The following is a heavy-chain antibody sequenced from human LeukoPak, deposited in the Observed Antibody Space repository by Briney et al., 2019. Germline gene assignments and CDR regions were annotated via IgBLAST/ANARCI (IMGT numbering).Heavy chain of an antibody. CDR3: ARLYYYGSGSYYYYYGMDV. CDR2: IYYSGST. V-gene: IGHV4-28*01. CDR1: GYSISSSNW. D-gene: IGHD3-10*01. J-gene: IGHJ6*02. Sequence: SETLSLTCAVSGYSISSSNWWGWIRQPPGKGLEWIGYIYYSGSTYYNPSLKSRVTISVDTSKNQFSLILSSVTAADTAVYYCARLYYYGSGSYYYYYGMDVWGQGTTVTVSS.